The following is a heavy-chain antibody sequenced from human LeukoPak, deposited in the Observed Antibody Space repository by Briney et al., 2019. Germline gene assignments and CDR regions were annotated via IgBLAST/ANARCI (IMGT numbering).Heavy chain of an antibody. CDR3: AREIVVVPYDAFDI. D-gene: IGHD3-22*01. CDR1: GGSFSGYY. CDR2: INHSGST. V-gene: IGHV4-34*01. J-gene: IGHJ3*02. Sequence: SETLSLTCAVYGGSFSGYYWSWIRQPPGKGLGWIGEINHSGSTNYNPSLKSRVTISVDTSKNQFSLKLSSVTAADTAVYYCAREIVVVPYDAFDIWGQGTMVTVSS.